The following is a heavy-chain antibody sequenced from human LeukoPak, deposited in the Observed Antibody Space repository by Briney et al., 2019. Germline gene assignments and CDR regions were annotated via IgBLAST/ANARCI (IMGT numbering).Heavy chain of an antibody. CDR2: ISYDGSNK. CDR1: GFTFRNYG. Sequence: GSLRLSCAASGFTFRNYGMHWVRQAPGKGLEWVAVISYDGSNKYYADSVKGRFTISRDNSKRTLFLQTDSLRGEDTAVYYCANGGYYSLDSWGQGTLVTVSS. D-gene: IGHD2-15*01. CDR3: ANGGYYSLDS. J-gene: IGHJ4*02. V-gene: IGHV3-30*18.